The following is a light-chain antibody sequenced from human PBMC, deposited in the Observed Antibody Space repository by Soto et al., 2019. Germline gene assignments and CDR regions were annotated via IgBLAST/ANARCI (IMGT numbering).Light chain of an antibody. CDR3: QSYDSSLSGYV. J-gene: IGLJ1*01. Sequence: QPVLTQPPSVSGAPGQRVTISCTGSSSNIGARYDVHWYQQLPGTAPKLLIYDNGNRPSGVPDRFSGSKSGTSASLAITGLQAEDEADYYCQSYDSSLSGYVFGTGTKLTVL. V-gene: IGLV1-40*01. CDR1: SSNIGARYD. CDR2: DNG.